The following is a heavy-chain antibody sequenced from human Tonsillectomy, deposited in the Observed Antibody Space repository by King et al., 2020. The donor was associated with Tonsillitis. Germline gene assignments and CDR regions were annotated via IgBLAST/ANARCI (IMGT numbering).Heavy chain of an antibody. D-gene: IGHD1-26*01. Sequence: QLQESGPGLVRPSETLSLTCAVSGYSISGGYYWGWIRQPPGKGLEWLGRGSVYHSGSTYFNPSLRSRLTISVDTSKNQFSLQLSSVTAAETAVYYCARDNVVGATGGFDYWGQGILVTVSS. CDR3: ARDNVVGATGGFDY. J-gene: IGHJ4*02. CDR1: GYSISGGYY. CDR2: VYHSGST. V-gene: IGHV4-38-2*02.